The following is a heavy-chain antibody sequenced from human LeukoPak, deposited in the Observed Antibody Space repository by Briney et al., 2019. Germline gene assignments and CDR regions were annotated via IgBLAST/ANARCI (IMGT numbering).Heavy chain of an antibody. CDR1: GYTFTSYG. CDR3: ARGGAARSRRTPDNWFDP. V-gene: IGHV1-18*01. CDR2: ISAYNGNT. J-gene: IGHJ5*02. Sequence: ASVKVSCKASGYTFTSYGISWVRQAPGQGLEWMGWISAYNGNTNYAQKLQGRVTMTTDTSTSTAYMELRSLRSDGTAVYYCARGGAARSRRTPDNWFDPWGQGTLVTVSS. D-gene: IGHD6-6*01.